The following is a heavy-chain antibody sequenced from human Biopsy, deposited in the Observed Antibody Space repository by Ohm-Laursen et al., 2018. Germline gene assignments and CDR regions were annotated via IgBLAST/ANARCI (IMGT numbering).Heavy chain of an antibody. CDR1: GGSISSYY. CDR3: ARHAPSYSGSYWRYFDL. V-gene: IGHV4-4*07. D-gene: IGHD1-26*01. J-gene: IGHJ2*01. Sequence: SETLSLTCTVSGGSISSYYWNWIRQPAGKGLEWIGRIYTSGSTNYNPSLKSRVTISVDTSMNHLSLRLTSVTAADTAVYYCARHAPSYSGSYWRYFDLWGRGSPVTVPS. CDR2: IYTSGST.